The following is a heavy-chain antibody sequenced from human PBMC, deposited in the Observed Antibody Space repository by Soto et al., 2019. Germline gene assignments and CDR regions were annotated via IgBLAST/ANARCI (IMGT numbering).Heavy chain of an antibody. CDR3: TTYYDYIWGSYRDDLFDY. D-gene: IGHD3-16*02. Sequence: GGSLILSCAASGFTFSNAWMSWVRQAPGKGLEWVGRIKSKTDGGTTDYAAPVKGRFTISRDDSKNTLYLQMNSLKTEDTAVYYCTTYYDYIWGSYRDDLFDYWGQGTLVTGSS. CDR1: GFTFSNAW. CDR2: IKSKTDGGTT. J-gene: IGHJ4*02. V-gene: IGHV3-15*01.